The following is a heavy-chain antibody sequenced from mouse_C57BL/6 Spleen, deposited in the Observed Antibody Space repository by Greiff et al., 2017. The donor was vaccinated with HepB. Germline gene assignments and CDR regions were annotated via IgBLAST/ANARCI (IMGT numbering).Heavy chain of an antibody. CDR2: IDPANGNT. V-gene: IGHV14-3*01. Sequence: EVKLVESVAELVRPGASVKLSCTASGFNIKNTYMHWVKQRPEQGLEWIGRIDPANGNTKYAPKFQGKATITADTSSNTAYLQLSSLTSEDTAIYYCARFYYYGSSPLMDYWGQGTSVTVSS. D-gene: IGHD1-1*01. CDR3: ARFYYYGSSPLMDY. CDR1: GFNIKNTY. J-gene: IGHJ4*01.